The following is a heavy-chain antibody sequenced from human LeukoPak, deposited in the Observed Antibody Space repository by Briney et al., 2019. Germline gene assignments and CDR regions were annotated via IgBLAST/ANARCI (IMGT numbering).Heavy chain of an antibody. CDR1: GYTFTGYY. V-gene: IGHV1-2*02. J-gene: IGHJ4*02. Sequence: ASVKVSCKASGYTFTGYYIHWVRQAPGQGLEWMGWINPNTSGTNYAQKFQGRVTMTRDTSINTAHMELNRLRSDDTAVFYRARRYCSDTLCYFFDYWGQGTLVTVSS. CDR2: INPNTSGT. D-gene: IGHD2-15*01. CDR3: ARRYCSDTLCYFFDY.